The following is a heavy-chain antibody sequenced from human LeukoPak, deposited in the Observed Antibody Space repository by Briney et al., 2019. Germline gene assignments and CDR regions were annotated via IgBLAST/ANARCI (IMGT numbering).Heavy chain of an antibody. CDR3: ASKAQGYCSGGSCYSGAAFDI. J-gene: IGHJ3*02. D-gene: IGHD2-15*01. CDR1: GYTFTGYY. Sequence: ASVKVSCKASGYTFTGYYMHWVRQAPGQGLEWMGWINPNSGGTNYAQKFQGRVTMTRDTSISTAYMELSRLRSDDTAVYYCASKAQGYCSGGSCYSGAAFDIWGRGTMVTVSS. CDR2: INPNSGGT. V-gene: IGHV1-2*02.